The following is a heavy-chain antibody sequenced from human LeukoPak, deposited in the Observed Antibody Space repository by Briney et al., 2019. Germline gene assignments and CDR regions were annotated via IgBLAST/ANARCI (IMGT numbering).Heavy chain of an antibody. V-gene: IGHV3-48*03. CDR2: ISSTGSWT. CDR3: ARDRSGGYFDY. J-gene: IGHJ4*02. Sequence: PGGSLRLSCAASGFTFSAFEMNWVRHAPGKGLDWVSYISSTGSWTYYADSVKGRFTISRDNAKNSLYLQMNSLRADDTAVYYCARDRSGGYFDYWGQGTLVTVSS. D-gene: IGHD3-10*01. CDR1: GFTFSAFE.